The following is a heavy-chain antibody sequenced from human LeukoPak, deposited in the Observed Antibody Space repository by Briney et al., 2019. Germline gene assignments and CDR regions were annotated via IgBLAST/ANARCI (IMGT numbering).Heavy chain of an antibody. CDR1: GYTFTGYY. Sequence: ASVKVSCKASGYTFTGYYMHWVRQAPGQGLEWMGWIIPNSGATKYAQKFQGRVTMTRDTSISTAYMELSGLRSDDTAVYYCARDSGYCTTTSCFHPFDSWGQGTLVTVPS. J-gene: IGHJ4*02. CDR3: ARDSGYCTTTSCFHPFDS. CDR2: IIPNSGAT. V-gene: IGHV1-2*02. D-gene: IGHD2-2*01.